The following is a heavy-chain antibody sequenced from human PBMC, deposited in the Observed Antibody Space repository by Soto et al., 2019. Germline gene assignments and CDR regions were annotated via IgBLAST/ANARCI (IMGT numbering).Heavy chain of an antibody. CDR1: GGSISSGGYY. Sequence: LSLTCTVSGGSISSGGYYWSWIRQHPGKGLEWIGYVYYSGTTNYNPSLKSRVTISVDLSKNQFSLRLSSVTTADTALYYCARTTAVPNTLRSRYFFDYWGQGTLVTVSS. D-gene: IGHD4-17*01. V-gene: IGHV4-61*08. CDR3: ARTTAVPNTLRSRYFFDY. J-gene: IGHJ4*02. CDR2: VYYSGTT.